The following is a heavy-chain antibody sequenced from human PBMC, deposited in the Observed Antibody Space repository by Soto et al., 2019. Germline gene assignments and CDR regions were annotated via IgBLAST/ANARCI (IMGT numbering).Heavy chain of an antibody. D-gene: IGHD6-13*01. V-gene: IGHV3-7*05. Sequence: EVQLEESGGDLVQPGGSLRLSCAASGFTLSAYWMTWVCQAPGKGLEWVANINRDGSKKSYLDSVRGRFTISRDNVGNSLYLQMDSLRADDTALYYCARDVSPGSSSLYLDAFDIWGQGTMVNVSS. CDR3: ARDVSPGSSSLYLDAFDI. CDR1: GFTLSAYW. CDR2: INRDGSKK. J-gene: IGHJ3*02.